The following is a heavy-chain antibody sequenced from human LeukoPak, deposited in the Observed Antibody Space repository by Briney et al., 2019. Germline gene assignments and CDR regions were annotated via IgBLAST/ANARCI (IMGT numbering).Heavy chain of an antibody. V-gene: IGHV4-39*07. CDR2: IYYSGNT. Sequence: PSETLSLTCTVSGGSISSSNYYWGWLRQPPGKGLEWIGSIYYSGNTYYNPSLKSRVTISLDTSKNQFSLKLSSVTAADTAVYYCARSGVLWNLAYWGQGTLVTVSS. D-gene: IGHD1-1*01. CDR3: ARSGVLWNLAY. J-gene: IGHJ4*02. CDR1: GGSISSSNYY.